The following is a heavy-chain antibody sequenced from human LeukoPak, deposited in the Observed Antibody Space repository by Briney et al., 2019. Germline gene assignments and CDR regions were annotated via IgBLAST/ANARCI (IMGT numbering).Heavy chain of an antibody. D-gene: IGHD5-18*01. CDR2: IYYSGST. V-gene: IGHV4-39*07. CDR3: ARIRRVDTAMGEIDY. J-gene: IGHJ4*02. Sequence: SETLSLTCTVSGGSISSSSYYWGWIRQPPGKGLEWIGSIYYSGSTHYNPSLKSRVTISVDTSKNQFSLKLSSVTAADTAVYYCARIRRVDTAMGEIDYWGQGTLVTVSS. CDR1: GGSISSSSYY.